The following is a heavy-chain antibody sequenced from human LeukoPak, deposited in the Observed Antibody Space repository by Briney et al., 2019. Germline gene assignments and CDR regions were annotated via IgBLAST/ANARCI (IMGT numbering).Heavy chain of an antibody. D-gene: IGHD6-19*01. Sequence: GSLRLSCAPAGLSPTIDWMSWVRHAPGKGREWVGNINQEGSEKYYVDSVKGPFTISRDNANNSLYLQMNSLRAEDTAVYYCARDQEAVDGTPDIWGQGTMVTVSS. J-gene: IGHJ3*02. CDR2: INQEGSEK. CDR1: GLSPTIDW. V-gene: IGHV3-7*01. CDR3: ARDQEAVDGTPDI.